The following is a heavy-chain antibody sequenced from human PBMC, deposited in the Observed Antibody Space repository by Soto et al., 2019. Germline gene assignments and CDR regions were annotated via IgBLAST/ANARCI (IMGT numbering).Heavy chain of an antibody. CDR3: ARVPGRL. CDR1: GFSVSRNY. Sequence: QLVETGGGLIQPGTSLTLSCAASGFSVSRNYMTWVRQAPGKGLEGVSFVYSGGATFYADSVKGRFILSRDDSQNRMYLQMNNLRAEDTAVYYCARVPGRLWGRGTLVTVAS. J-gene: IGHJ4*02. V-gene: IGHV3-53*02. CDR2: VYSGGAT. D-gene: IGHD3-10*01.